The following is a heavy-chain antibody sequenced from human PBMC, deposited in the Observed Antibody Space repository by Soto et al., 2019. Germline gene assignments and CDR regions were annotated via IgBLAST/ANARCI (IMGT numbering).Heavy chain of an antibody. Sequence: GGSLRLSCAASGFTFSSYEMNWVRQAPGKGLEWVSYISSSGSTIYYADSVKGRFTISRDNAKNSLYLQMNSLRAGDTAVYYCARDRSASYDFWSGDDYWGQGTLVTVSS. D-gene: IGHD3-3*01. J-gene: IGHJ4*02. CDR3: ARDRSASYDFWSGDDY. CDR2: ISSSGSTI. V-gene: IGHV3-48*03. CDR1: GFTFSSYE.